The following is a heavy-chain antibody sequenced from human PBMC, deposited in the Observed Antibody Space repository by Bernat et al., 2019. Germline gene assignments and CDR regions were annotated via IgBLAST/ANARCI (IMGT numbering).Heavy chain of an antibody. J-gene: IGHJ4*02. CDR2: IRSKAYGGTT. Sequence: EVQLVESGGGLVQPGRSLRLSCTASGFTFGDYAMSWVRQAPGEGLEWVGFIRSKAYGGTTEYAASVKGRFTISRDDSKSIAYLQMNSLKTEDTAVYYCTRGARSFDYWGQGALVTVSS. CDR3: TRGARSFDY. V-gene: IGHV3-49*04. CDR1: GFTFGDYA.